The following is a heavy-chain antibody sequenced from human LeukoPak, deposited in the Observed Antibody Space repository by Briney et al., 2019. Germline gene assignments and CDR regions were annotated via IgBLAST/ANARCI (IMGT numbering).Heavy chain of an antibody. Sequence: GGSLRLSCVDSGFTLSSYAMSWVRQAPGKGPDWVSVIYSGGSTYYAASVKGRFNISRDNSKNTLYLQMNSLRAEDTAIYYCAKNGRDLLVAVGRDYFDYWGQGTLVTVSS. CDR2: IYSGGST. V-gene: IGHV3-23*03. J-gene: IGHJ4*02. D-gene: IGHD3-9*01. CDR1: GFTLSSYA. CDR3: AKNGRDLLVAVGRDYFDY.